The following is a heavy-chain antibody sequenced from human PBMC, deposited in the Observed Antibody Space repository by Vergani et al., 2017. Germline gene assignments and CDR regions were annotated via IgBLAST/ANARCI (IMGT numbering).Heavy chain of an antibody. J-gene: IGHJ4*02. CDR3: ARGTVKGYDSSGYFFPCYFDY. CDR2: ISYDGSNK. V-gene: IGHV3-30-3*01. CDR1: GFTFSSYA. Sequence: QVQLVESGGGVVQPGRSLRLSCAASGFTFSSYAMHWVRQAPGKGLEWVAVISYDGSNKYYADSVKGRFTISRDNSKNTLYLQMNSLRAEDKAVYYCARGTVKGYDSSGYFFPCYFDYWGQGTLVTVSS. D-gene: IGHD3-22*01.